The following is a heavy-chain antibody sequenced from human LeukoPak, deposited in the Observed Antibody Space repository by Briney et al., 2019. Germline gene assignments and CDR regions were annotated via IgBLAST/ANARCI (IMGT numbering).Heavy chain of an antibody. J-gene: IGHJ4*02. CDR3: ARDQRGYTYGYDY. CDR2: INSHSGGT. V-gene: IGHV1-2*02. D-gene: IGHD5-18*01. Sequence: ASVKVSCKASGYSFTGFFIHWVRQVPGQGLEWLGWINSHSGGTKYAQQFQGRVTMTRDTSISTAYMELSRLTSDDTAIYYCARDQRGYTYGYDYWGQGTLVTVSS. CDR1: GYSFTGFF.